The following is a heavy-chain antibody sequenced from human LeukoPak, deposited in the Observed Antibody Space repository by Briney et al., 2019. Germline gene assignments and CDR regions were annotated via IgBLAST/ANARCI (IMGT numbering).Heavy chain of an antibody. CDR3: ARAFASWYYDFWSGYYHKYNWFDP. D-gene: IGHD3-3*01. CDR2: INHSGST. J-gene: IGHJ5*02. Sequence: SETLSLTCAVYGGSFSGYYWSWLRQPPGKGLEWIGEINHSGSTNYNPSLKSRVTISVDTSKNQFSLKLSSVTAADTAVYYCARAFASWYYDFWSGYYHKYNWFDPWGQGTLVTVSS. CDR1: GGSFSGYY. V-gene: IGHV4-34*01.